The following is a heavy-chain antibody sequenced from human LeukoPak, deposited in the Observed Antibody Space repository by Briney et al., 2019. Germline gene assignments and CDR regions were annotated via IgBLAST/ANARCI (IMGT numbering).Heavy chain of an antibody. D-gene: IGHD3-10*01. CDR2: IWYDGSNK. V-gene: IGHV3-33*01. Sequence: PGGSLRLSCAASGFTFSSYGMHWVRQAPGKGLEWVAVIWYDGSNKYYADSVKGRFTISRDNSKNTLYLQMNSLRAEDTAVYYCARAMGSGSYRYYYGMDVWGKGTRSPSPQ. J-gene: IGHJ6*04. CDR1: GFTFSSYG. CDR3: ARAMGSGSYRYYYGMDV.